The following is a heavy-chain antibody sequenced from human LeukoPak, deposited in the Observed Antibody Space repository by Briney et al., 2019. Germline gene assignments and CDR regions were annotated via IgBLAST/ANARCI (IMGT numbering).Heavy chain of an antibody. Sequence: PGGSLRLSCTASGFTFGDYAMSWVRQAPGKGLEWVGFIRSKAYGGTTEYAASVKGRFTISRDDSKSIAYLQMNSLKTEDTAVCYCTRDWYSSSPRYRDYWGQGTLVTVSS. V-gene: IGHV3-49*04. D-gene: IGHD6-6*01. J-gene: IGHJ4*02. CDR1: GFTFGDYA. CDR3: TRDWYSSSPRYRDY. CDR2: IRSKAYGGTT.